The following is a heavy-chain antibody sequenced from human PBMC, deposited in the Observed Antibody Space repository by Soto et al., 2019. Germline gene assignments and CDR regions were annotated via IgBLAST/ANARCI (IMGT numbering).Heavy chain of an antibody. Sequence: GGSLRLSCAASGFTFSSYAMSWVRQAPGKGLEWVSAISGSGGSTYYADSVKGRFTISRGNSKNTLYQQMNSLKAENKAEFCFAKVTTYDFWSGYTQDYWGQGTLVTVSS. CDR1: GFTFSSYA. CDR3: AKVTTYDFWSGYTQDY. CDR2: ISGSGGST. D-gene: IGHD3-3*01. J-gene: IGHJ4*02. V-gene: IGHV3-23*01.